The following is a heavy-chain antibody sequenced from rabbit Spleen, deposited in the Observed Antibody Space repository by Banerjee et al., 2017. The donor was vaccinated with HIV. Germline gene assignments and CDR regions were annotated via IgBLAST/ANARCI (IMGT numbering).Heavy chain of an antibody. D-gene: IGHD6-1*01. CDR2: IYTGTIGTT. CDR1: GVSFSSGSY. J-gene: IGHJ3*01. CDR3: VREAGYGGYGDGHL. Sequence: QEQLVESGGDLVKPGASLTLTCIASGVSFSSGSYMCWVRQAPGKGLEWIACIYTGTIGTTYYATWAKGRFTCSKISSTTVTLQMNSLTVADTATYFCVREAGYGGYGDGHLWGQGTLVTVS. V-gene: IGHV1S45*01.